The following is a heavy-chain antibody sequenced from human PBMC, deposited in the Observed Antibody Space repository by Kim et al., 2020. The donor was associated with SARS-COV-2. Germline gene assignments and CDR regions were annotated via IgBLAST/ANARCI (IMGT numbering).Heavy chain of an antibody. CDR2: ISSSSSYI. CDR3: ARGEGFYNDSGVTRDAMDV. Sequence: GGSLRLSCAASGFTFSSYSMNWVRQAPGKGLEWVSSISSSSSYIYYADSVKGRFTISRDNAKNSLYLQMNSLRAEDAAVYYCARGEGFYNDSGVTRDAMDVWGQGTMVTVSS. CDR1: GFTFSSYS. V-gene: IGHV3-21*01. J-gene: IGHJ3*01. D-gene: IGHD3-9*01.